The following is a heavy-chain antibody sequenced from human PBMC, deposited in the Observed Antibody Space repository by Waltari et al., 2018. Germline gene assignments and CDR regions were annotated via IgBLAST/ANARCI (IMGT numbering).Heavy chain of an antibody. V-gene: IGHV3-11*01. CDR1: GFTFSDYY. CDR2: ISSSGSTI. Sequence: QVQLVESGGGLVKPGGSLRLSCAASGFTFSDYYMSWIRQAPGKGLECVSYISSSGSTIYYADSVKGRFTISRDNAKSSLYLQMNSLRAEDTAVYYCARSDGSGSYYNGDDAFDIWGQGTMVTVSS. J-gene: IGHJ3*02. D-gene: IGHD3-10*01. CDR3: ARSDGSGSYYNGDDAFDI.